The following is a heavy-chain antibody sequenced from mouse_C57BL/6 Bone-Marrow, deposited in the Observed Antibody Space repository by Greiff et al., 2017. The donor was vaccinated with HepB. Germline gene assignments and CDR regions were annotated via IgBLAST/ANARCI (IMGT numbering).Heavy chain of an antibody. CDR3: AREGVLFAY. V-gene: IGHV5-6*01. J-gene: IGHJ3*01. CDR1: GFTFSSYG. D-gene: IGHD1-1*01. CDR2: ISSGGSYT. Sequence: EVQLVESGGDLVKPGGSLKLSCAASGFTFSSYGMSWVRQTPDKRLEWVATISSGGSYTYYPDSVKGRFTISRDNAKNTLYLQMSSLNSEDTAMYYCAREGVLFAYWGQGTLVTVSA.